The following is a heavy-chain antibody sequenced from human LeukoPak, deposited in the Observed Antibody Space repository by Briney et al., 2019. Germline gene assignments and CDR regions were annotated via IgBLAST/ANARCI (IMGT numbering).Heavy chain of an antibody. CDR2: IIPIFGTA. V-gene: IGHV1-69*05. J-gene: IGHJ6*03. CDR1: GGTFSSYA. CDR3: ARAPGGSRGYYYYYYMDV. D-gene: IGHD1-26*01. Sequence: SVKVSCKASGGTFSSYAISWVRQAPGQGLEWMGGIIPIFGTANYAQKFQGRVTITTDESTSTAYMELSSLRSEDTAVYYCARAPGGSRGYYYYYYMDVWGKGTTVTVSS.